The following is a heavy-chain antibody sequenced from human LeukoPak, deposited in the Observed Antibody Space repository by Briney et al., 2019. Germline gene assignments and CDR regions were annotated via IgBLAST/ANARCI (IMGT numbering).Heavy chain of an antibody. J-gene: IGHJ6*03. CDR2: IRYDGSNK. D-gene: IGHD2-21*01. V-gene: IGHV3-30*02. CDR1: GFTFSSYG. Sequence: GGSLRLSCAASGFTFSSYGMHWVRQAPGKGLEWVAFIRYDGSNKYYADSVKGRFTISRDNSKNTLYLQMNSLRAEDTAVYYCAKDAGLTYCGGDCYSETQYYYYYMDVWGKGTTVTVSS. CDR3: AKDAGLTYCGGDCYSETQYYYYYMDV.